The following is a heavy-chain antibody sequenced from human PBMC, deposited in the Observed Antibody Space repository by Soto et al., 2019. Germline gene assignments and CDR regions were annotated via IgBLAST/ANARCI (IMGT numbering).Heavy chain of an antibody. D-gene: IGHD3-16*01. CDR3: ARWGERTSGFDY. J-gene: IGHJ4*02. Sequence: EVLLVESGGGLVQSGGSLRLSCAASGFTFNGYWMSWVRQAPGKGLGWVANIKEDGSEKYYVDSVRGRFTISRDNAKNSLYLQMNSLRADDTAVYYCARWGERTSGFDYWGRGTLVTVSS. CDR2: IKEDGSEK. CDR1: GFTFNGYW. V-gene: IGHV3-7*05.